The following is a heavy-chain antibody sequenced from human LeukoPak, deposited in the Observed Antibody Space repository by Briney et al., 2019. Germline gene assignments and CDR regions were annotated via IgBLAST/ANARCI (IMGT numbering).Heavy chain of an antibody. V-gene: IGHV3-11*01. CDR2: ITPKAVNK. Sequence: GGSLRLSCVASGFNFSNYYMSWIRQAPGKGLEWISYITPKAVNKYYVDSVRGRFTIARDNAKNSLFLQMNSLRGEDTAVYYCAGSGSPDDYWGQGTLVTVSS. CDR3: AGSGSPDDY. CDR1: GFNFSNYY. D-gene: IGHD3-10*01. J-gene: IGHJ4*02.